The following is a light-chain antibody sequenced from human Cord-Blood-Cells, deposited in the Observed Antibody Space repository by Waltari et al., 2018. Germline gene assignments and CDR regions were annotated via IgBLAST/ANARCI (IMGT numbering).Light chain of an antibody. Sequence: EIVLTQSPGTLSLSPGERATLSCRASQSVSSSYLAWYQQKPGQAPRLLIYGASSRATGIPDMFSGSGSGTDFTLTISRLEPEDFAVYYFQQYGSSRTFGQGTKVEIK. V-gene: IGKV3-20*01. CDR1: QSVSSSY. J-gene: IGKJ1*01. CDR3: QQYGSSRT. CDR2: GAS.